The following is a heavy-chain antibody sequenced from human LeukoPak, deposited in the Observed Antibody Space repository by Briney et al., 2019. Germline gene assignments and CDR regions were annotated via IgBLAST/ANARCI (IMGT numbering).Heavy chain of an antibody. D-gene: IGHD5-18*01. Sequence: GASVKVSCMASGYTFTSYGISWVRQAPGQGLEWMGWISAYNGNTNYAQKLQGRVTMTTDTSTSTAYMELRSLRSDDTAVYYCARDSPPGYSYGRNSYWGQGTLVTVSS. CDR3: ARDSPPGYSYGRNSY. CDR1: GYTFTSYG. J-gene: IGHJ4*02. CDR2: ISAYNGNT. V-gene: IGHV1-18*01.